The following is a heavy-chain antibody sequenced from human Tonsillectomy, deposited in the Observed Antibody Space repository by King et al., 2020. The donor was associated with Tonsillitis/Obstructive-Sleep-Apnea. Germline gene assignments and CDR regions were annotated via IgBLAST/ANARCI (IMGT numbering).Heavy chain of an antibody. V-gene: IGHV4-59*08. Sequence: QLQESGPGLVKPSETLSLTCTVSGGSISSYYWSWIRQPPGKGLEWIGYIYYSGSTNYNPSLKSRVTISVDTSKNQFSLELSSVTAADTAVYYCARQGPRGYYFDYWGQGTLVTVSS. J-gene: IGHJ4*02. CDR2: IYYSGST. D-gene: IGHD2-15*01. CDR1: GGSISSYY. CDR3: ARQGPRGYYFDY.